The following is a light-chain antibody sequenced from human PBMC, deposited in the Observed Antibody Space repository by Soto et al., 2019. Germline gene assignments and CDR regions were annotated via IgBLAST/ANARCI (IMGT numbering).Light chain of an antibody. CDR2: GAS. J-gene: IGKJ4*01. CDR1: QSVSDN. V-gene: IGKV3D-15*01. Sequence: EIVMTQSPATLSVSPGERATLSCRASQSVSDNLAWYQQKPGQAPRLLIYGASTRATGIPARFSGSGSGTEFTLTISSLQSEDFAVYYCRQYNKWPLTFCGGSKVDIK. CDR3: RQYNKWPLT.